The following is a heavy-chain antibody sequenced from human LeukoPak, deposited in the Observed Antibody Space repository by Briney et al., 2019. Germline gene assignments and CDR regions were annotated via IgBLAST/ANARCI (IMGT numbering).Heavy chain of an antibody. V-gene: IGHV4-39*01. CDR3: ASHLGTGTRDY. CDR1: GGSISSSSYY. J-gene: IGHJ4*02. D-gene: IGHD1-1*01. CDR2: IYYSGST. Sequence: SETLSLTCTVSGGSISSSSYYWGWIRQPPGKGLEWIGSIYYSGSTYYNPSLKSRVTISVDTSKNQFSLKLSSVTAADTAVYYCASHLGTGTRDYWGQGTLVTVPS.